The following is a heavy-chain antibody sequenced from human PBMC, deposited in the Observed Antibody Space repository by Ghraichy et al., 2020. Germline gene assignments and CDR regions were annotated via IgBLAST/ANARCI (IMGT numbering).Heavy chain of an antibody. V-gene: IGHV3-33*08. J-gene: IGHJ5*02. D-gene: IGHD3-22*01. CDR3: ARDYDSSGYYGWFDP. CDR1: GFTFSSYG. CDR2: IWYDGSNK. Sequence: GESLNISCAASGFTFSSYGMHWVRQAPGKGLEWVAVIWYDGSNKYYADSVKGRFTISRDNSKNTLYLQMNSLRAEDTAVYYCARDYDSSGYYGWFDPWGQGTLVTVSS.